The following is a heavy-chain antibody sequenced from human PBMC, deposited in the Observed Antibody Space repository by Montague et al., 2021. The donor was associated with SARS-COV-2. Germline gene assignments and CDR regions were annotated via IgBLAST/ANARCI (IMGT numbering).Heavy chain of an antibody. V-gene: IGHV4-59*01. J-gene: IGHJ6*03. D-gene: IGHD5-12*01. CDR1: GGSISSYY. Sequence: SETLSLTCTVSGGSISSYYWSWIRQPPGKGLEWIGYIYYSGSTNXNPSLKSRVTISVDTSKNQFSLKLSSVTAADTAVYYCARARYSGYDSLYYHYYYMDVWGKGTTVTVSS. CDR2: IYYSGST. CDR3: ARARYSGYDSLYYHYYYMDV.